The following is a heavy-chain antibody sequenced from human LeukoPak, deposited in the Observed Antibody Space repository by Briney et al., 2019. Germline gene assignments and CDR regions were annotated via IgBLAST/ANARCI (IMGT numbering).Heavy chain of an antibody. Sequence: GRSLRLSCAASGFTFSSYGMHWVRQAPGKGLEWVAVISYDGGNKYYADSVKGRFTISRDNSKNTLYLQMNSLRAEDTAVYYCAKTHQYDFWSGFYYYYGMDVWGQGTTVTVSS. CDR3: AKTHQYDFWSGFYYYYGMDV. D-gene: IGHD3-3*01. J-gene: IGHJ6*02. CDR1: GFTFSSYG. V-gene: IGHV3-30*18. CDR2: ISYDGGNK.